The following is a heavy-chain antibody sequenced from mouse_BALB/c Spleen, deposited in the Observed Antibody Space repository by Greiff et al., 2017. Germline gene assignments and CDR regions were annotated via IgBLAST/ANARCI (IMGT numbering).Heavy chain of an antibody. V-gene: IGHV5-6*01. CDR2: ISSGGSYT. J-gene: IGHJ1*01. D-gene: IGHD1-1*01. Sequence: EVKLMESGGDLVKPGGSLKLSCAASGFTFSSYGMSWVRQTPDKRLEWVATISSGGSYTYYPDSVKGRFTISRDNAKNTLYLQMSSLKSEDTAMYYCARPAYYGSSYWYFDVWGAGTTVTVSS. CDR3: ARPAYYGSSYWYFDV. CDR1: GFTFSSYG.